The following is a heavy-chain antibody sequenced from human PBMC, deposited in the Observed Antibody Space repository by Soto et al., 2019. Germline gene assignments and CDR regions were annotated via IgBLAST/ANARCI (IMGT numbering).Heavy chain of an antibody. V-gene: IGHV4-39*07. CDR1: GGSISSSSCY. CDR3: ARSAQGLLWFGELWGYYGMDV. CDR2: IYYSGST. D-gene: IGHD3-10*01. Sequence: PSEPLSVTWTVSGGSISSSSCYRGWIRQPPGKGLEWIGHIYYSGSTYYNPSLKSRVTISVDTSKNQFSLKLSSVTAADTAVYYCARSAQGLLWFGELWGYYGMDVWGQGTTVTVSS. J-gene: IGHJ6*02.